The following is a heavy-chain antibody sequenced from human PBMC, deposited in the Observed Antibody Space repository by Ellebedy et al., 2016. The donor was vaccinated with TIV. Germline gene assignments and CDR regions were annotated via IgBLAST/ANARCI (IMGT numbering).Heavy chain of an antibody. Sequence: GESLKISXAASGFTFSSYAMSWVRQAPGKGLVWVSRINSDGSSTSYADSVKGRFTISRDNAKNTLYLQMNSLRAEDTAVYYCAGYCSGGSSLGFDPWGQGTLVTVSS. CDR2: INSDGSST. V-gene: IGHV3-74*01. CDR1: GFTFSSYA. J-gene: IGHJ5*02. D-gene: IGHD2-15*01. CDR3: AGYCSGGSSLGFDP.